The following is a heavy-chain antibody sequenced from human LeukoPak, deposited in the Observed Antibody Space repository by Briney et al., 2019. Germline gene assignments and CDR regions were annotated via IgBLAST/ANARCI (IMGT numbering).Heavy chain of an antibody. CDR1: GYTFTGYY. CDR2: INPNSGGT. CDR3: ASTKWELLRDRLLYFDY. V-gene: IGHV1-2*04. Sequence: GASVKVSCKASGYTFTGYYMHWVRQAPGQGLEWMGWINPNSGGTNYAQKFQGWVTMTRDTSISTAYMELSSLRSEDTAVYYCASTKWELLRDRLLYFDYWGQGTLVTVSS. J-gene: IGHJ4*02. D-gene: IGHD1-26*01.